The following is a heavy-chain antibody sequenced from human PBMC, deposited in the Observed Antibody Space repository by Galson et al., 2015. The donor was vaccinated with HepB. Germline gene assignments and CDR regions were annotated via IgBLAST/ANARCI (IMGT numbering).Heavy chain of an antibody. Sequence: LTCTVSGGSISTSSSNYYWVWIRQPPGKGLEWIGSISYRGTTYYNPSLKSRVTISVDTSKNQFSLRLSSVTATDTALYYCARTMVKTTTSFDYRGHGILVTVSS. CDR2: ISYRGTT. J-gene: IGHJ4*01. V-gene: IGHV4-39*01. D-gene: IGHD4/OR15-4a*01. CDR3: ARTMVKTTTSFDY. CDR1: GGSISTSSSNYY.